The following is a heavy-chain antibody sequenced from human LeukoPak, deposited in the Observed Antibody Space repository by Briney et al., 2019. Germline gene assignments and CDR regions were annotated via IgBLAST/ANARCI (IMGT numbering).Heavy chain of an antibody. CDR2: INTNTGNP. V-gene: IGHV7-4-1*02. D-gene: IGHD3-9*01. J-gene: IGHJ4*02. CDR3: ARERGASYYDILTGYSSGGAFFDY. Sequence: ASVKVSCKASGYTFTCYAMNWVRQAPGQGLEWMGWINTNTGNPTYAQGFTGRFVFSLDTSVSTAYLQISSLKAEDTAVYYCARERGASYYDILTGYSSGGAFFDYWGQGTLVTVSS. CDR1: GYTFTCYA.